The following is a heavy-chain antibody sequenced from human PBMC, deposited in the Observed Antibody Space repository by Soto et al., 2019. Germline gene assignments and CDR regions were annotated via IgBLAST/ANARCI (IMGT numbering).Heavy chain of an antibody. D-gene: IGHD3-9*01. CDR2: IRNKANSYTT. Sequence: EVQLVESGGGLVQPGGCLRLSCAASGFSFSDHYMDWVRQAPGKGLEWVGRIRNKANSYTTEYAASVKGRFTISRDDSKNTLYLQMNSLKTEDTAVYYCARGNLLTGIYYNDYWGQGTLVTVSS. CDR3: ARGNLLTGIYYNDY. J-gene: IGHJ4*02. V-gene: IGHV3-72*01. CDR1: GFSFSDHY.